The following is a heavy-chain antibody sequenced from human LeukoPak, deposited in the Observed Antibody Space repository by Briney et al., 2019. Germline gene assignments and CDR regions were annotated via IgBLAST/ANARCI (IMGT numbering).Heavy chain of an antibody. D-gene: IGHD4-17*01. V-gene: IGHV3-53*01. CDR1: GFTVSGDY. CDR3: GRGRKNYGDSQY. Sequence: GGSLRLSCVVSGFTVSGDYISWFRQAPGKGLEWVSVLYYGVSTFYKDSVKGRFTTSGDNFKNTVYLQMDSLRAEDTAVYYCGRGRKNYGDSQYWGRGTLVTVSS. J-gene: IGHJ2*01. CDR2: LYYGVST.